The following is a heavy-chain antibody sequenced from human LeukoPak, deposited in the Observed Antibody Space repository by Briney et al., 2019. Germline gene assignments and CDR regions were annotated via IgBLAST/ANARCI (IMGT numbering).Heavy chain of an antibody. Sequence: GGSLRLSCAASGFTFSDYYMSWIRQAPGKGLQWVSYISSSGSTTCYADSVKGRFTISRDNAKNSLYLQMNSLRAEDTAVHYCARDPPGGTDMDDSFDMWGQGTMVSVSS. CDR1: GFTFSDYY. CDR2: ISSSGSTT. D-gene: IGHD5-18*01. CDR3: ARDPPGGTDMDDSFDM. J-gene: IGHJ3*02. V-gene: IGHV3-11*01.